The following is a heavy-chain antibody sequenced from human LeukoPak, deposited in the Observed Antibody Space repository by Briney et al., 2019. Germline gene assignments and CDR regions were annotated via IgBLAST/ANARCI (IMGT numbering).Heavy chain of an antibody. Sequence: GASVKVSCKASGGTFSSYAISWVRQAPGQGLEWMGGIIPIFGTANYAQKFQGRVTITADESTSTAYMELSSLRSDDTAVYYCARFLPDTADDYWGQGTLVTVFS. CDR2: IIPIFGTA. D-gene: IGHD5-18*01. V-gene: IGHV1-69*13. CDR1: GGTFSSYA. J-gene: IGHJ4*02. CDR3: ARFLPDTADDY.